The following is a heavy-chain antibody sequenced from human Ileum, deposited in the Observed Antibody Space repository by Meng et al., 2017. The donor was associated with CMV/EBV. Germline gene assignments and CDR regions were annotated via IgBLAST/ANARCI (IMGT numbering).Heavy chain of an antibody. CDR3: VRDDDLGYKGDY. CDR2: ITTSSNVK. J-gene: IGHJ4*02. V-gene: IGHV3-48*04. D-gene: IGHD5-12*01. CDR1: GFTFSNNN. Sequence: GESLKISCTVSGFTFSNNNMNWVRQAPGKGLEWVAYITTSSNVKYYGNSVKGRFTVSRDNAKNSLFLQMNNVRPEDTGFYFCVRDDDLGYKGDYWGQGTLVTVSS.